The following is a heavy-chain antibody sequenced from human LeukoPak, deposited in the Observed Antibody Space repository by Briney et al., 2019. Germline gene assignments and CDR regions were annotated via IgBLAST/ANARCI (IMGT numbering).Heavy chain of an antibody. CDR1: GYSFTSYW. CDR2: ISPGDSDT. J-gene: IGHJ3*02. V-gene: IGHV5-51*01. Sequence: GESLKISCKGSGYSFTSYWIGWVRQMPGKGLEWMGNISPGDSDTRYIPSFQGQFTISADKSITTAYLQWSSLKASHTATYFCANMGPGALTADAFDIWGQGTTVTVSS. CDR3: ANMGPGALTADAFDI. D-gene: IGHD3-10*01.